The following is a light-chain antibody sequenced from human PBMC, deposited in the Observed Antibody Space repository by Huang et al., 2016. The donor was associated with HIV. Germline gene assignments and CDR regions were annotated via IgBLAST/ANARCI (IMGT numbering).Light chain of an antibody. CDR3: QQYNNWPRT. CDR1: QSIRRN. Sequence: EIVMTQSPATLSVSPGERATLSCRASQSIRRNLDRYRQLPGQAPWLLIYGASTRATGVPARFSGSGAGTEFTLTSSSLQSEDFAVYYCQQYNNWPRTFGQGTKVEI. J-gene: IGKJ1*01. V-gene: IGKV3-15*01. CDR2: GAS.